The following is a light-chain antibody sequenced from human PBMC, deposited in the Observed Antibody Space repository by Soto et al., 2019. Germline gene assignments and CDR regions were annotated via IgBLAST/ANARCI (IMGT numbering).Light chain of an antibody. CDR3: ISYTGSSTSYV. CDR1: SSDVGSYDH. J-gene: IGLJ1*01. Sequence: QSVLTQSPSASGTPGQRVTISCSGTSSDVGSYDHVAWYQQFPGKTPKLMIYAVSNRPSGVSNRFSGSKSGNTASLTISGLQAEDEADYYCISYTGSSTSYVFGTGTKVTVL. CDR2: AVS. V-gene: IGLV2-14*01.